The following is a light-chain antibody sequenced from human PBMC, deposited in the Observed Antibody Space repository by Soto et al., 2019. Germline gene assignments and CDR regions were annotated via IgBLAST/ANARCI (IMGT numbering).Light chain of an antibody. CDR2: GAS. CDR3: QQYGSSGT. J-gene: IGKJ5*01. CDR1: QSVSNNY. Sequence: EVVLTQGVDTLSLGEGERFTRACMASQSVSNNYLAWYQQKPGQAPRLLIYGASNRATGIPDRFSGSGSGTDFTLTISRLEPEDFAVYYCQQYGSSGTLGQGT. V-gene: IGKV3-20*01.